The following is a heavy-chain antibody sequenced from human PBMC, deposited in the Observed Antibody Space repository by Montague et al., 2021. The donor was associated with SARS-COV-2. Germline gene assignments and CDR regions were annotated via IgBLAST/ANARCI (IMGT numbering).Heavy chain of an antibody. D-gene: IGHD6-13*01. J-gene: IGHJ4*02. CDR2: IDWDDDK. V-gene: IGHV2-70*20. CDR1: GFSLSTSGMC. CDR3: ARIFDSSWPTFDY. Sequence: PALVKPTQTLTLTCTFSGFSLSTSGMCVSWVRQPPGKALEWLALIDWDDDKYYSTSLKARLTISKDTSKNQVVLTMTNMDPVDTATYYCARIFDSSWPTFDYWGQGTLVTVSS.